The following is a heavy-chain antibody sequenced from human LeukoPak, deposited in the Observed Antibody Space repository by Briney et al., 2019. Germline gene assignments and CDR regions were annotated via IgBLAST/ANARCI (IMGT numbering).Heavy chain of an antibody. CDR2: ITGDGSST. CDR3: VRGYGMGV. J-gene: IGHJ6*02. V-gene: IGHV3-74*01. CDR1: GFTFSIFW. Sequence: PGGSLRLSCAASGFTFSIFWMHWVRQAPGKGLVWVSRITGDGSSTSYADSVKGRFTISRDNAKNTLYLQMNSLRAEDSAVYYCVRGYGMGVWGQGTTVTVSS.